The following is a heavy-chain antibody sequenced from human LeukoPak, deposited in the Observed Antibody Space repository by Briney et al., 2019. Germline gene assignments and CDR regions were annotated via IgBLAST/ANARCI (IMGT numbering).Heavy chain of an antibody. CDR1: GFTFSSYG. V-gene: IGHV3-33*01. D-gene: IGHD3-22*01. J-gene: IGHJ4*02. CDR2: IWYDGSNK. Sequence: PGGSLRLSCAASGFTFSSYGMHWVRQAPGKGLEWVAVIWYDGSNKYYADSVKGRFTISRENSKNTLYLQMNSLSAEDTAVYYCARDDRYYYDSSGPEGPNYSGLLDYWGQGTLVTVSS. CDR3: ARDDRYYYDSSGPEGPNYSGLLDY.